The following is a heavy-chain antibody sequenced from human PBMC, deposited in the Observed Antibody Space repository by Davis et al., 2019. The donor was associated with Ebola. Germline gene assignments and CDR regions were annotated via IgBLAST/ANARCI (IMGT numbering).Heavy chain of an antibody. CDR2: IIPMFGRG. CDR3: AADYGSRSNYNNY. CDR1: GGPFSSYA. Sequence: SVKVSCKASGGPFSSYAFSWVRQAPGQGLEWMGGIIPMFGRGNYAQKFQGRVTITADDSTSTAYMELSGLRSEDTAMYYCAADYGSRSNYNNYWGQGTLVTVSS. J-gene: IGHJ4*02. V-gene: IGHV1-69*13. D-gene: IGHD3-10*01.